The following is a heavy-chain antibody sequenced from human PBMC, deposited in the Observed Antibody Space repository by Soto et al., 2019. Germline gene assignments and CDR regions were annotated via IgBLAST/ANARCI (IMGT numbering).Heavy chain of an antibody. V-gene: IGHV3-53*01. D-gene: IGHD1-26*01. CDR3: ARDLLGRPYYYGLDV. CDR1: GFTVSNNY. Sequence: GGSLRLSCSASGFTVSNNYMTWVHQAPGKGLEWVSVIYSGGDTYYADSVEGRFTISRDNSKNTVYLQMNSLRADDTAVYYCARDLLGRPYYYGLDVWGQGTTVTAP. CDR2: IYSGGDT. J-gene: IGHJ6*02.